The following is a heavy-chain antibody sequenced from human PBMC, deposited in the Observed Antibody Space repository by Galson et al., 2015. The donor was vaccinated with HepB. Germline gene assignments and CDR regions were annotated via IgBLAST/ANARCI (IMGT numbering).Heavy chain of an antibody. J-gene: IGHJ4*02. Sequence: SLRLSCAASGFTFRSYAMSWVRQAPGKGLEWVSANSGSGGSTYYADSVKGRFTISRDNSKNTQYLQMNSLRAEDTAVYYCAKDMSSGGYYSLVDYWGQGTLVTVSS. CDR2: NSGSGGST. CDR3: AKDMSSGGYYSLVDY. CDR1: GFTFRSYA. V-gene: IGHV3-23*01. D-gene: IGHD3-22*01.